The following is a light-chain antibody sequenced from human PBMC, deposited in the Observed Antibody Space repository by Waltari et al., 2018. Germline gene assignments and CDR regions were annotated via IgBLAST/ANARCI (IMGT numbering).Light chain of an antibody. J-gene: IGLJ3*02. CDR3: NSRDSTGQQWV. CDR1: SLRQNL. Sequence: SSDLTQDPAVSVALGQTVRITCQGDSLRQNLASWYQQKPGQAPVLVIFGVGNLPSGIPDRFSGSNSGQTSVLTITGAQAADEADYYCNSRDSTGQQWVCGGGTRLTVL. CDR2: GVG. V-gene: IGLV3-19*01.